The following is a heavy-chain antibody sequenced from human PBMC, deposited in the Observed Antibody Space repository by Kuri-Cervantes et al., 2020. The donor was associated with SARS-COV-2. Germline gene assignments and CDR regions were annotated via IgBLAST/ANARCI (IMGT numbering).Heavy chain of an antibody. CDR1: GGSISSHY. CDR3: ARVAYSGYFFDY. J-gene: IGHJ4*02. CDR2: IYYGGST. V-gene: IGHV4-59*11. Sequence: SETLSLTCTVSGGSISSHYWSWIRQPPGKGLEWIGYIYYGGSTNYNPSLKSRVTISVDTSKNQFSLKLSSVTAADTAVYYCARVAYSGYFFDYWGQGTLVTVSS. D-gene: IGHD5-12*01.